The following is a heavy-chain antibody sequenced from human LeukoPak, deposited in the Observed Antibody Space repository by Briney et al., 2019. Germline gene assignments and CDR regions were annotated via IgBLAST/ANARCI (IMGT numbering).Heavy chain of an antibody. V-gene: IGHV1-8*01. J-gene: IGHJ5*02. CDR2: MNPNSGNT. D-gene: IGHD2-2*01. Sequence: GASVKVSCKASGYTFTSYDINWVRQATGQGLEWMGWMNPNSGNTGYAQKFQGRVTMTRNTSISTAYMELSSLRSEDTAVYYCARCRSTCCYRKTWRWFDPWGQGTLVTVSS. CDR1: GYTFTSYD. CDR3: ARCRSTCCYRKTWRWFDP.